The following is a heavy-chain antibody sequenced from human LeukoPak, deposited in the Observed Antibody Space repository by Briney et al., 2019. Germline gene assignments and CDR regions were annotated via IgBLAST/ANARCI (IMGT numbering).Heavy chain of an antibody. D-gene: IGHD5-18*01. Sequence: SETLSLTCAVYGGSFSGYYWSWIRQPPGKGLEWIGYIYYSGSTNYNPSLKSRVTISVDTSKNQFSLKLSSVTAADTAVYYCAREGTAMVTDNNWFDPWGQGTLVTVSS. CDR1: GGSFSGYY. CDR3: AREGTAMVTDNNWFDP. CDR2: IYYSGST. J-gene: IGHJ5*02. V-gene: IGHV4-59*01.